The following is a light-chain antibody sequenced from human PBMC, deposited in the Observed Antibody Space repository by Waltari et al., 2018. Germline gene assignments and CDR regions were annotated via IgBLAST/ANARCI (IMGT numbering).Light chain of an antibody. CDR2: VVT. J-gene: IGLJ3*02. CDR1: SSDVGSFNL. CDR3: CSYATSSWV. V-gene: IGLV2-23*02. Sequence: QSALTQPASVSGSPGQSITISCTGTSSDVGSFNLVSWYQQHPGKAPKLMIYVVTKRPSGVSNRFSGSKSGNTASLTISGLQAEDEADYYCCSYATSSWVFGGGTGLTVL.